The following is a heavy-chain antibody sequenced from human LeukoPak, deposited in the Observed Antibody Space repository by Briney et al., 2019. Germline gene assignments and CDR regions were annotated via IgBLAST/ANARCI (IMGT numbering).Heavy chain of an antibody. Sequence: PGGSLRLSCAASGFTFSSYAMSWVRQAPGKGLEWVSAISGSGGSTYYADSVKGRFTISRDNSKNTLYLQMNSLRAEDTAVYYCAKDLRRWFGELNWFDPWGQRTLVTVSS. CDR1: GFTFSSYA. CDR2: ISGSGGST. J-gene: IGHJ5*02. D-gene: IGHD3-10*01. CDR3: AKDLRRWFGELNWFDP. V-gene: IGHV3-23*01.